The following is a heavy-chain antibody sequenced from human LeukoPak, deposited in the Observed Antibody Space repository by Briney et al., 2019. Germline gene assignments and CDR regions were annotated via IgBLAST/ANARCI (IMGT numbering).Heavy chain of an antibody. D-gene: IGHD1/OR15-1a*01. CDR2: ISRSGGTI. CDR3: ATDAEQRIRSKGIYSYYYIDV. J-gene: IGHJ6*03. Sequence: PVASVKVSCKASGYTFSNYYIYWVRQAPGQGLEWMAFISRSGGTINYAPHVQGRVTMTRDISTSTVYMELSSLRAEDTAVYYCATDAEQRIRSKGIYSYYYIDVWGKGTTVTVTS. V-gene: IGHV1-46*01. CDR1: GYTFSNYY.